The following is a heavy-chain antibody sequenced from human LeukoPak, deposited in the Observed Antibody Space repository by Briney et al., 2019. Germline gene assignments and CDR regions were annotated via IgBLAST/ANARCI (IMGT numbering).Heavy chain of an antibody. CDR2: FIYIYGSA. Sequence: SVKVSCKTSGGTFSSYAINWVRQAPGQGLEWMGWFIYIYGSAVYAEKFQGRVTITTDESSSTVYMELSSLRSEDTAVYYCASSAHYYDSYGPADYWGQGTRVTVSS. CDR3: ASSAHYYDSYGPADY. V-gene: IGHV1-69*05. CDR1: GGTFSSYA. D-gene: IGHD3-22*01. J-gene: IGHJ4*02.